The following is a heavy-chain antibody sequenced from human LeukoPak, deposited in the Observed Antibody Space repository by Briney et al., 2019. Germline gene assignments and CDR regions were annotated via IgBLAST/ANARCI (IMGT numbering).Heavy chain of an antibody. CDR1: GYTFTGYY. CDR3: ARGPRGYGSGSFTDY. Sequence: ASVKVSCKASGYTFTGYYMHWVRQAPGQGLEWMGWINPNSGGANYAQKFQGRVTMTRDTSISTAYMELSRLRSDDTAVHYCARGPRGYGSGSFTDYWGQGTLVTVSS. J-gene: IGHJ4*02. V-gene: IGHV1-2*02. CDR2: INPNSGGA. D-gene: IGHD3-10*01.